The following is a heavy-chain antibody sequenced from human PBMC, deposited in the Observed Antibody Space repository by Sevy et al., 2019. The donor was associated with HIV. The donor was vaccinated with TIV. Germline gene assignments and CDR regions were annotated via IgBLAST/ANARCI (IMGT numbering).Heavy chain of an antibody. Sequence: SETLSLTCTVSGGPFSVYYWSWIRQPPGKGLEYIGYVYYTGSTNYNPSLKNRVTISVDTSNNKFSLKLTSVTAVDTAVYYCAGAPPGLGGDDSLNWFDPWGQGTLVTVSS. V-gene: IGHV4-59*01. J-gene: IGHJ5*02. CDR1: GGPFSVYY. CDR3: AGAPPGLGGDDSLNWFDP. D-gene: IGHD2-21*02. CDR2: VYYTGST.